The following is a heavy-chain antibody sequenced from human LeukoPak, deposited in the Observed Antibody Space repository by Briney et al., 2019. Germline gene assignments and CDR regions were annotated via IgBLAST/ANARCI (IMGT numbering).Heavy chain of an antibody. CDR1: GFTFSSYG. CDR2: IRAGGDNT. V-gene: IGHV3-23*01. Sequence: GGSLRLSCAASGFTFSSYGMSWVRQAPGKGLEWVSGIRAGGDNTYYADSVKGRFTISRDDSKNTLYLQMNSLRAEDTAVYYCAKGMVRGVILKGFDYWGQGTLVTVSS. D-gene: IGHD3-10*01. J-gene: IGHJ4*02. CDR3: AKGMVRGVILKGFDY.